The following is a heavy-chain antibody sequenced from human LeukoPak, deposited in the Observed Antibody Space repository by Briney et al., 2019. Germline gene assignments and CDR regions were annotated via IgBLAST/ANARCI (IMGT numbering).Heavy chain of an antibody. D-gene: IGHD3-22*01. J-gene: IGHJ6*02. V-gene: IGHV3-33*01. CDR2: IWFDGSNK. Sequence: GRSLRLSCAASGFIFSNDAMHWVRQAPGKGLEWVAFIWFDGSNKHYADSVKGRFTISRDNSEDTLYLQMNSLRAEDTAVYYCARAQYYDSTTAGGMDVWGQGTTVTVSS. CDR1: GFIFSNDA. CDR3: ARAQYYDSTTAGGMDV.